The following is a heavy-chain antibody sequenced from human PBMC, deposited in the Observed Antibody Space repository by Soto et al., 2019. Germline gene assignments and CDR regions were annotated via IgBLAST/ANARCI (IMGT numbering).Heavy chain of an antibody. CDR2: INAGNGNT. Sequence: ASVKVSCKASGYTFTSYAMHWVRQAPGQRLEWMGWINAGNGNTKYSQKFQGRVTITRDTSASTAYMELSSLRSEDTAVYYCARRGSSSSYYYYYMDVWGKGTTVTVSS. CDR1: GYTFTSYA. CDR3: ARRGSSSSYYYYYMDV. D-gene: IGHD6-6*01. J-gene: IGHJ6*03. V-gene: IGHV1-3*01.